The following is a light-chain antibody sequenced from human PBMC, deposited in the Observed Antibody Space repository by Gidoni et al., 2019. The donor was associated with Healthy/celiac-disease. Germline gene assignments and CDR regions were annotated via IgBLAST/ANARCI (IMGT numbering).Light chain of an antibody. CDR1: QSISSW. V-gene: IGKV1-5*03. Sequence: DIQMTQSPSTLSASVGDRVTITCRASQSISSWLAWYQQKPGKAPKLLIYKASSLESGVPSRFSGSGYETEFTLTISSLQPDDFATYYCQQYNSYPWTFGQGTKVEIK. CDR3: QQYNSYPWT. CDR2: KAS. J-gene: IGKJ1*01.